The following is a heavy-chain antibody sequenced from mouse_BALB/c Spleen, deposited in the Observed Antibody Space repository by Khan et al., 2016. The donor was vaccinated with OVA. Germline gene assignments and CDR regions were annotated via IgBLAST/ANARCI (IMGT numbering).Heavy chain of an antibody. J-gene: IGHJ3*01. CDR3: ARGSGNSRFAY. CDR1: GYTFTDYA. Sequence: QVQLQQPGAELVRPGVSVKISCKGSGYTFTDYAMHWVKQSHAKSLEWIGVISTYYGDADYNPKFKGKATMTVDNSSSNAYTILAGRTSEESAIYYCARGSGNSRFAYWGQGTLVTVSA. V-gene: IGHV1S137*01. D-gene: IGHD1-3*01. CDR2: ISTYYGDA.